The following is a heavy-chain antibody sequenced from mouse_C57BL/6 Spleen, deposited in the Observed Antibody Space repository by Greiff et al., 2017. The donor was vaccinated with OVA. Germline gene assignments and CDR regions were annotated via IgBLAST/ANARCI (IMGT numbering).Heavy chain of an antibody. Sequence: QVQLQQPGTELVKPGASVKLSCKASGYTFTSYWMHWVKQRPGQGLEWIGNINPSNGGTNYNEKFKSKATLTVDKSSSTAYMQLSSLTSEDSAVDYCAREGITTVVAPAYWGQGTLVTVSA. CDR3: AREGITTVVAPAY. J-gene: IGHJ3*01. D-gene: IGHD1-1*01. CDR2: INPSNGGT. CDR1: GYTFTSYW. V-gene: IGHV1-53*01.